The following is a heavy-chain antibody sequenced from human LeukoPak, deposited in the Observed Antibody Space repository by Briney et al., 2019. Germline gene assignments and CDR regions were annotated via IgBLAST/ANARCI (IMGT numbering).Heavy chain of an antibody. CDR1: GYTFTGYY. CDR2: INPNSGGT. J-gene: IGHJ4*02. D-gene: IGHD3-22*01. V-gene: IGHV1-2*06. CDR3: AREGYYDSSGHSGFDY. Sequence: ASVKVSCKASGYTFTGYYMHWVRQAPGQGLEWMGRINPNSGGTSYAQKFQGRVTMTRDTSISTAYVELSRLRSDDTAVYYCAREGYYDSSGHSGFDYWGQGTLVTVSS.